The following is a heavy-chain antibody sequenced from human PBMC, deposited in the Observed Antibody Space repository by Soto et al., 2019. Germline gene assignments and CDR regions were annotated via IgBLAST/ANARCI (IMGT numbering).Heavy chain of an antibody. J-gene: IGHJ6*02. Sequence: QVQLVQSGGEVKKPGASVKVSCKSSGYTFTIYGINWVRQAPGQCLEWMGWISPDNGNTNYAQKLQGRVTMTTDTSTSTAYMQLRSLRSDNTAVYYCARALGYSGYAGLDLWGQGTTVTVSS. CDR1: GYTFTIYG. V-gene: IGHV1-18*01. CDR3: ARALGYSGYAGLDL. CDR2: ISPDNGNT. D-gene: IGHD5-12*01.